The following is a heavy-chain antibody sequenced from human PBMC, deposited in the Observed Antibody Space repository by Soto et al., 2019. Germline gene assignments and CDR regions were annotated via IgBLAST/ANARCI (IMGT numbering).Heavy chain of an antibody. CDR3: ARDTGYSGYVGGKMGNPYFDT. Sequence: GGSLRLSCAASGFTFSSYWMSWVRQAPGKGLEWVANIKQDGSEKYDVDSVKGRFTISRDNAKNSLYLQMNSLSAEETAVYYCARDTGYSGYVGGKMGNPYFDTLGQETLLTIPS. J-gene: IGHJ4*02. CDR2: IKQDGSEK. D-gene: IGHD5-12*01. CDR1: GFTFSSYW. V-gene: IGHV3-7*01.